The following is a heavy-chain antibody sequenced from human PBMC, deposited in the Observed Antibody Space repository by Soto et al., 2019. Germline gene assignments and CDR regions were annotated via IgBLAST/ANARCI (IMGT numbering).Heavy chain of an antibody. V-gene: IGHV5-51*01. CDR1: GYSFISYW. CDR2: IYPGDSDT. Sequence: GESLKISCKGSGYSFISYWIGWVRQMPGKGLEWMGIIYPGDSDTRYSPSFQGQVTISADKSISTAYLQWSSLKASDTAMYYCARTSAAGKYYDGMDVWGKGSTVTV. D-gene: IGHD6-13*01. J-gene: IGHJ6*04. CDR3: ARTSAAGKYYDGMDV.